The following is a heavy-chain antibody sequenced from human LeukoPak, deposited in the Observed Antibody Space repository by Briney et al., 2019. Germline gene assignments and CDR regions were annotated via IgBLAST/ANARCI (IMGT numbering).Heavy chain of an antibody. J-gene: IGHJ4*02. CDR1: GGSISSYY. CDR2: IYYTGTT. CDR3: ARHRTRWGGSGIAASIDF. D-gene: IGHD6-13*01. Sequence: SETLSLTCSVSGGSISSYYWSWIRQPLGKGLEWIGYIYYTGTTNYNPSLKSRGTISVDTSKDHFSLKLRSVTAADTAVYYCARHRTRWGGSGIAASIDFWGQGTPVSVSS. V-gene: IGHV4-59*08.